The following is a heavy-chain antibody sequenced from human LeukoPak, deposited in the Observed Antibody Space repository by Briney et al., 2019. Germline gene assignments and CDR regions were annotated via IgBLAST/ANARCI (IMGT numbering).Heavy chain of an antibody. Sequence: GSLRLSCAASGFTFSSYEMNWVRQAPGKGLEWVSYISSSGSTIYYADSVKGRFTISRDNAKNSLYLQMNSLRAEDTAVYYCARETVAGTFYYGMDVWGQGTTVTVSS. V-gene: IGHV3-48*03. CDR2: ISSSGSTI. CDR1: GFTFSSYE. D-gene: IGHD6-19*01. CDR3: ARETVAGTFYYGMDV. J-gene: IGHJ6*02.